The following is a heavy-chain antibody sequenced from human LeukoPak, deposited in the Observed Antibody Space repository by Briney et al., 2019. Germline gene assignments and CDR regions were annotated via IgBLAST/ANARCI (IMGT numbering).Heavy chain of an antibody. J-gene: IGHJ4*02. CDR1: GFTVGSTY. Sequence: PGGFLRLSCAASGFTVGSTYISWVRQTPGKGLEWVSVIYSGGSTKYADSVKARFTISRDNSKNTVYLQMNNLRAEDTAVYYCARATLDNWGQGTLVTVSS. CDR2: IYSGGST. CDR3: ARATLDN. V-gene: IGHV3-53*01.